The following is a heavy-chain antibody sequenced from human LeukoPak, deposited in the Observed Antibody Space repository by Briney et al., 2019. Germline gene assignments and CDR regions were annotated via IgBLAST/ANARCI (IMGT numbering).Heavy chain of an antibody. Sequence: SVKVSYKASGGTFSSYAISWVRQAPGQGLEWMGGIIPIFGTANYAQKFQGRVTITADESTSTAYMELSSLRSEDTAVYYCARGPVPRYYYYGMDVWGQGTTVTVAS. CDR2: IIPIFGTA. CDR3: ARGPVPRYYYYGMDV. J-gene: IGHJ6*02. V-gene: IGHV1-69*13. CDR1: GGTFSSYA.